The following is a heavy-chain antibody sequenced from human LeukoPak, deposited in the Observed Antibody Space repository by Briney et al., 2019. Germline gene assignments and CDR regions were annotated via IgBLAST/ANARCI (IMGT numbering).Heavy chain of an antibody. Sequence: KPSETLSLTCTVSSGSISSYYWSWIRQPPAKGLEWIGYIYYSGSTNYNPSLKSRVTISVDTSKNQFSLKLSSVTAADTAVYYCARVITMVRGPRDYYGMDVWGQGTTVTVSS. D-gene: IGHD3-10*01. CDR3: ARVITMVRGPRDYYGMDV. V-gene: IGHV4-59*01. J-gene: IGHJ6*02. CDR2: IYYSGST. CDR1: SGSISSYY.